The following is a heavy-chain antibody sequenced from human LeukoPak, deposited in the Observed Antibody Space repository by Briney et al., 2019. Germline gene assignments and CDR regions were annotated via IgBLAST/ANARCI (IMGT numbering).Heavy chain of an antibody. D-gene: IGHD3-3*01. J-gene: IGHJ4*02. CDR1: GFSFSTYG. V-gene: IGHV3-30*02. CDR3: ANGYSINLEWLLDY. Sequence: GSLRLSCAASGFSFSTYGMHWVRQAPGKGLEWAAFIRYDGSNKYYADSVKGRFTISRDNSKNTLYLQMNSLRTEDTAVYYCANGYSINLEWLLDYWGQGTLVTVSS. CDR2: IRYDGSNK.